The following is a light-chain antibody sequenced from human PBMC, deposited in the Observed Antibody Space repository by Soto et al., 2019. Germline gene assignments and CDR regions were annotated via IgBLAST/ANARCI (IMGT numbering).Light chain of an antibody. CDR2: ATS. Sequence: ETVLTQSPGTLSLSPGEGATLSCRASQIVDSRYLAWYQQRPGQAPRLLISATSTRASGIPDRFSGSGSGTDFTLTISRLEPEDFSVYYCQQYATAPYTFGRGTTLEF. J-gene: IGKJ2*01. CDR3: QQYATAPYT. V-gene: IGKV3-20*01. CDR1: QIVDSRY.